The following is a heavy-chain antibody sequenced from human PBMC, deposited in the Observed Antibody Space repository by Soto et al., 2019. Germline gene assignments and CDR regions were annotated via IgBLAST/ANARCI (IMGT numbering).Heavy chain of an antibody. CDR1: GGSISSGGYY. CDR2: IYYSGST. D-gene: IGHD3-22*01. CDR3: ARVLIVSSGYYYHYYYYGMDV. Sequence: PLETLSLTCTVSGGSISSGGYYWSWIRQHPGKGLEWIGYIYYSGSTYYNPSLKSRVTISVDTSKNQFSLKLSSVTAADTAVYYCARVLIVSSGYYYHYYYYGMDVWGQGTTVTVSS. V-gene: IGHV4-31*03. J-gene: IGHJ6*02.